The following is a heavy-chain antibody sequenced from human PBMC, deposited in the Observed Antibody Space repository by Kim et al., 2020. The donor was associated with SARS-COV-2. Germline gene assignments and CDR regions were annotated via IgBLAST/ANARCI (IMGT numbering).Heavy chain of an antibody. CDR2: INPSGGST. Sequence: ASVKVSCKASGYTFTSYYMHWVRQAPGQGLEWMGIINPSGGSTSYAQKFQGRVTMTRDTSTSTVYMELSSLRSEDTAVYYCARDRGVNPLMIVVVTMYGMDVWGQGTTVTVSS. J-gene: IGHJ6*02. D-gene: IGHD3-22*01. V-gene: IGHV1-46*01. CDR3: ARDRGVNPLMIVVVTMYGMDV. CDR1: GYTFTSYY.